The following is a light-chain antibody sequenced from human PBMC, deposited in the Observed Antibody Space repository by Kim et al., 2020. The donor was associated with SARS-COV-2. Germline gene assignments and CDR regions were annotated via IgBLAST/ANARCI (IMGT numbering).Light chain of an antibody. Sequence: EIVMTQSPATLSVSPGEGATLSCRASQSVSSNLAWYQQKPDQAPRLLIYDASTRATGIPGRFSGSGSGTEFTLTISSLQSEDFAVYYCQQYSHWPLTFGGGTKVDIK. CDR2: DAS. CDR3: QQYSHWPLT. J-gene: IGKJ4*01. CDR1: QSVSSN. V-gene: IGKV3-15*01.